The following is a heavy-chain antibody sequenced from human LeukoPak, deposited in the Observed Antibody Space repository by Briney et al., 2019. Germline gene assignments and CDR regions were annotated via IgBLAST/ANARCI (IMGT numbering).Heavy chain of an antibody. CDR1: GGTFSSYA. D-gene: IGHD3-10*01. CDR3: ARAYITMVRPFDP. V-gene: IGHV1-69*06. CDR2: IIPIFGTA. Sequence: GASVKVSCKASGGTFSSYAISWVRQAPGQGLEWMGGIIPIFGTANYAQKFQGRVTITADKSTSTAYMELSSLRSEDTAVYCCARAYITMVRPFDPWGQGTLVTVSS. J-gene: IGHJ5*02.